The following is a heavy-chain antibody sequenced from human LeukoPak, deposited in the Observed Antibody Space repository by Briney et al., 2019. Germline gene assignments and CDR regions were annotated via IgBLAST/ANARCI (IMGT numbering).Heavy chain of an antibody. J-gene: IGHJ4*02. V-gene: IGHV3-30*03. CDR2: ISYDGSNK. CDR3: ARAAAGFDY. CDR1: GFTFSSYG. Sequence: GRSLRLSCAASGFTFSSYGTHWVRQAPGKGLEWVAVISYDGSNKYYADSVKGRFTISRDNSKNTLYLQMNSLRAEDTAVYYCARAAAGFDYWGQGTLVTVSS. D-gene: IGHD6-13*01.